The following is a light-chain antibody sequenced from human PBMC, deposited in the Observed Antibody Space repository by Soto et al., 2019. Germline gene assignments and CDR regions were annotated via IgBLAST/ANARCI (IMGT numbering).Light chain of an antibody. CDR1: QSVSSSY. Sequence: EIVLTQSPGTLSLSPGDRATLSCRASQSVSSSYLAWYQQSPGQAPRLLIYRASSRAIGISDRFSGRGSGTDFTLTITGLEPEDFAVYYCQQYGSQPWTYGQGTKVEIK. J-gene: IGKJ1*01. V-gene: IGKV3-20*01. CDR3: QQYGSQPWT. CDR2: RAS.